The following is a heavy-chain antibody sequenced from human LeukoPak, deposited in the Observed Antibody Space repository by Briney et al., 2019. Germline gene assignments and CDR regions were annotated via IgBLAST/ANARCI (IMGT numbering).Heavy chain of an antibody. Sequence: GGSLRLSCTGSGLTFGDYGMSWFRQAPGKGLEWVGHIRSKTYGGTTEYATSIKGRFTISRDDSKSIAYLQMNSLKSEDTAVYYCTTVGVTPTDYWGQGTLVTVSS. D-gene: IGHD3-3*01. CDR3: TTVGVTPTDY. CDR2: IRSKTYGGTT. V-gene: IGHV3-49*03. J-gene: IGHJ4*02. CDR1: GLTFGDYG.